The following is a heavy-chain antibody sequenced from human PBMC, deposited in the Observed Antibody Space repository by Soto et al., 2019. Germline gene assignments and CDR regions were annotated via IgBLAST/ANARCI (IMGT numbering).Heavy chain of an antibody. CDR2: INPSGGST. V-gene: IGHV1-46*01. J-gene: IGHJ5*02. D-gene: IGHD3-3*01. CDR1: GYTFTSYY. CDR3: ARSTFNDFWSGYPNWSDP. Sequence: ASVKVSCKASGYTFTSYYMHWVRQASGQGLEWMGIINPSGGSTSYAQKFQGRVTMTRDTSTSTVYMDLSSLRSEDTAVYYCARSTFNDFWSGYPNWSDPWGQGTLVTVSS.